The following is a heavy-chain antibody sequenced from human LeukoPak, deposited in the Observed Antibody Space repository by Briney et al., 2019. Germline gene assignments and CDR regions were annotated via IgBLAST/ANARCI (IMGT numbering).Heavy chain of an antibody. J-gene: IGHJ4*02. D-gene: IGHD6-19*01. CDR1: GASISSGSYF. V-gene: IGHV4-31*03. CDR2: IYNSGSA. Sequence: PSQTLSLTCTVSGASISSGSYFWSWIRQHPGKGLEWIGYIYNSGSAYYNPSLKSRVIISVDTSKNQFSLKLSSVTAADTAVYYCARVELLGSSGWPFDYWGQGTLVTVSS. CDR3: ARVELLGSSGWPFDY.